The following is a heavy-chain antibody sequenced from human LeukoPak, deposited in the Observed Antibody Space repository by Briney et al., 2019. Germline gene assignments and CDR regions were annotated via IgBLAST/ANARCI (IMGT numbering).Heavy chain of an antibody. Sequence: GGSLRLSCAASGFTFSSYSMNWVRQAPGKGLEWVSCISSSSSYIYYADSVKGRFTISRDNAKNSLYLQMNSLRAEDTAVYYCARAYYYGSGSYRELKYYMDVWGKGTTATVSS. V-gene: IGHV3-21*01. CDR2: ISSSSSYI. CDR3: ARAYYYGSGSYRELKYYMDV. J-gene: IGHJ6*03. D-gene: IGHD3-10*01. CDR1: GFTFSSYS.